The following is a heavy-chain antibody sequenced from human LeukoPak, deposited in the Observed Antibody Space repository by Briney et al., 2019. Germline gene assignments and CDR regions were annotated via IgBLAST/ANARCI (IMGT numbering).Heavy chain of an antibody. D-gene: IGHD7-27*01. CDR2: ISSSSSYI. V-gene: IGHV3-21*01. J-gene: IGHJ4*02. CDR3: ARVGILTGESRYYFDY. Sequence: GGSLRLSCAASGFTFSSYSMNWVRQAPGKGLEWVSSISSSSSYIYYADSVKGRFTISRDNAKNSLYLQMNSLRAEDTAVYYCARVGILTGESRYYFDYWGQGTLVTVSS. CDR1: GFTFSSYS.